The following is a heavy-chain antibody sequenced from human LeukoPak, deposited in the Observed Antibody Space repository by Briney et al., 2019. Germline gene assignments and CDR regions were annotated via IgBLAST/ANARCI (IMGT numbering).Heavy chain of an antibody. J-gene: IGHJ4*02. V-gene: IGHV3-21*01. D-gene: IGHD3-16*01. CDR3: ARFAGAPYYFDY. CDR2: ISSSSSYI. Sequence: GGSLRLSCAASGFTFSSYSMNWVRQAPGKGLKWVSSISSSSSYIYYADSVKGRFTISRDNAKNSLYLQMNSLRAEDTAVYYCARFAGAPYYFDYWGQGTLVTVSS. CDR1: GFTFSSYS.